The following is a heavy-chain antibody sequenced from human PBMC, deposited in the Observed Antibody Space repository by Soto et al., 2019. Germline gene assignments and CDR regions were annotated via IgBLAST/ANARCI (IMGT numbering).Heavy chain of an antibody. CDR3: ARLEGLATISYYFDY. Sequence: QLQLQESGPGLVKPSETLSRTCTVSGGSVSSSNYYWGWIRQSPGKGLEWIGSIDYSGSTYYNPSLESRVTISVDKSKNQFSLKVISVTAADTAVYYCARLEGLATISYYFDYWGQGTLVTVSS. D-gene: IGHD3-9*01. J-gene: IGHJ4*02. CDR2: IDYSGST. V-gene: IGHV4-39*01. CDR1: GGSVSSSNYY.